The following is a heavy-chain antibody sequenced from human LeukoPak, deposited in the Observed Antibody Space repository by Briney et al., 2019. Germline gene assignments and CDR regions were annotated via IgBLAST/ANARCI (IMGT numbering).Heavy chain of an antibody. CDR3: ASGWKGAAAGSDY. J-gene: IGHJ4*02. CDR2: IYHSGST. CDR1: GGSISSSNW. V-gene: IGHV4-4*02. D-gene: IGHD6-13*01. Sequence: SGTLSLTCAVSGGSISSSNWWSWVRQPPGKGLEWIGEIYHSGSTNYNPSLKSRVTISVDKSKNQFSLKLSSVTAADTAVYYCASGWKGAAAGSDYWGRGTLVTVSS.